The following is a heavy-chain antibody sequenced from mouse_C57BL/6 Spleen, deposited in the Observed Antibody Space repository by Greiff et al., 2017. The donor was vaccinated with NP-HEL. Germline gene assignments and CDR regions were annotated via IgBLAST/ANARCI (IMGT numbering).Heavy chain of an antibody. CDR3: ARGPYSNYVLAWFAY. J-gene: IGHJ3*01. CDR2: INPSNGGT. D-gene: IGHD2-5*01. V-gene: IGHV1-53*01. Sequence: VQLQQPGTELVKPGASVKLSCKASGYTFTSYWMHWVKQRPGHGLEWIGNINPSNGGTNYNEKFKSKATLTVDNSSSTAYMQLSSLTSEDAAVYYCARGPYSNYVLAWFAYWGQGTLVTVSA. CDR1: GYTFTSYW.